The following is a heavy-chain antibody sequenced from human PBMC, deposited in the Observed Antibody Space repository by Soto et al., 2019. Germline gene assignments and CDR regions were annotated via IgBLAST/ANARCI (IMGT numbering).Heavy chain of an antibody. CDR2: ISYDGSNK. Sequence: QVQLVESGGGVVQPGRSLRLSCAASGFTFSSYGMHWVRQAPGKGLEWVAVISYDGSNKYYADSVKGRFTISRDNSKNTLYLQMNGLRAEDTAVYYCAKGLRAGFDYWGQGTLVTVSS. V-gene: IGHV3-30*18. CDR3: AKGLRAGFDY. CDR1: GFTFSSYG. D-gene: IGHD5-18*01. J-gene: IGHJ4*02.